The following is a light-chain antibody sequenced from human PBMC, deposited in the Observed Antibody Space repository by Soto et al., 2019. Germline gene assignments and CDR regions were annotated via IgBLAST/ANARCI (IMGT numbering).Light chain of an antibody. Sequence: QSVLTQPPSASGSPGQSVTISCTGTSRDVGGYNYVSWYQQHPGKAPKLLIYEVTKRPSGVPDRFSGSKSGNTASLTVSGLQAEDEADYYCCSYAGTNNWVFGGGTQLTVL. V-gene: IGLV2-8*01. CDR1: SRDVGGYNY. CDR2: EVT. J-gene: IGLJ3*02. CDR3: CSYAGTNNWV.